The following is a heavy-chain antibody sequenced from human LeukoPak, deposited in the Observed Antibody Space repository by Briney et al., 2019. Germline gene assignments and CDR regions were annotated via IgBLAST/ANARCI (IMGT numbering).Heavy chain of an antibody. Sequence: SQTLSLTCTVSGGSISSGSYYWSWIRQPAGKGLEWIGRIYTSGSTNYNPSLKSRVTISVDTSKNQFSLKLSSVTAADTAVYYCARDRIFGGFDHWGQGTLVTVSS. V-gene: IGHV4-61*02. CDR3: ARDRIFGGFDH. CDR1: GGSISSGSYY. J-gene: IGHJ5*02. CDR2: IYTSGST. D-gene: IGHD3-3*01.